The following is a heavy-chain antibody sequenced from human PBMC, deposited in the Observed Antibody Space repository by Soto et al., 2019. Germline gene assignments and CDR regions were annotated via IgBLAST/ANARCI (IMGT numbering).Heavy chain of an antibody. D-gene: IGHD2-15*01. CDR2: INHSGST. CDR1: GGSFSGYY. Sequence: QVQLQQWGAGLLKPSETLSLTCAVYGGSFSGYYWSWIRQPPGKGLEWIGEINHSGSTNYNPSLKSRVTISVDTSKNQFSLKLSSVTAADTAVYYCAYSGGSGGSWSVGYWGQGTLVTVSS. J-gene: IGHJ4*02. CDR3: AYSGGSGGSWSVGY. V-gene: IGHV4-34*01.